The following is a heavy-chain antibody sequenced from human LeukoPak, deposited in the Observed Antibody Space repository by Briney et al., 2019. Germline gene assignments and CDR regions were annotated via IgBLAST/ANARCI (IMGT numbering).Heavy chain of an antibody. D-gene: IGHD6-13*01. V-gene: IGHV3-21*01. CDR3: ARVLEAASFDY. J-gene: IGHJ4*02. CDR2: ISSSSSHI. Sequence: GGSLRLSCAASGFTFSSYSMNWVRQAPGKGLEWVSSISSSSSHIYYADSVKGRFTMSRDNAKNSLYLQMNSQRADDTAVYYCARVLEAASFDYWGQGSPVTVSS. CDR1: GFTFSSYS.